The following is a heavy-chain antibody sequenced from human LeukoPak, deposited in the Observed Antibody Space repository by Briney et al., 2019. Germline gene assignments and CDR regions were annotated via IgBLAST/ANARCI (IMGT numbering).Heavy chain of an antibody. Sequence: ASVKVSCKASGYTFTSFYMHWVRQAPGQGLEWMGIINPSGGSTSYAQKFQARVTMTRDTSISTAYMELSSLRSEDAAVYYCAGNFANYYGSGSYLGPGPLESLYYYYYGMDVWGQGTTVTVSS. V-gene: IGHV1-46*01. D-gene: IGHD3-10*01. CDR2: INPSGGST. CDR3: AGNFANYYGSGSYLGPGPLESLYYYYYGMDV. CDR1: GYTFTSFY. J-gene: IGHJ6*02.